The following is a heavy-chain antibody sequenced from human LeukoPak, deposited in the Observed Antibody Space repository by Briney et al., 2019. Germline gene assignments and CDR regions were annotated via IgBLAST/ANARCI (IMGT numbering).Heavy chain of an antibody. J-gene: IGHJ4*02. Sequence: HPGRSLRLSCAASGFTFSSYAMHWVRQAPGEGLEWVAVISYDGSNKYYADSVKGRFTISRDNSKNTLYLQMNSLRAEDTAVYYCARFLSMVYAPYYFDYWGQGTLVTVSS. CDR3: ARFLSMVYAPYYFDY. CDR1: GFTFSSYA. CDR2: ISYDGSNK. D-gene: IGHD2-8*01. V-gene: IGHV3-30-3*01.